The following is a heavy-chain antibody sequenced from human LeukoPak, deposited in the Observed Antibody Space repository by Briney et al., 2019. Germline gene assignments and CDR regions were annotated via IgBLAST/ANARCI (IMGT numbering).Heavy chain of an antibody. CDR1: GGPISSHY. J-gene: IGHJ6*03. CDR3: ARLYSSSWYYYYYYMDV. CDR2: IYHSGST. D-gene: IGHD6-13*01. Sequence: SETLSLTCTVSGGPISSHYWSWIRQPPGIRQPPGKGLEWIGSIYHSGSTYYNPSLKSRVTISVDTSKNQFSLKLSSVTAADTAVYYCARLYSSSWYYYYYYMDVWGKGTTVTVSS. V-gene: IGHV4-59*08.